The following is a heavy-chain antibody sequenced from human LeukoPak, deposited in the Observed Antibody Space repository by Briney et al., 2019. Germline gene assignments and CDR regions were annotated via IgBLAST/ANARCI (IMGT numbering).Heavy chain of an antibody. D-gene: IGHD6-19*01. Sequence: GASVKVSCKASGGTFSSYTISWVRQAPGKGLEWMGGFDPEDGETIYAQKFQGRVTMTEDTSTDTAYMELSSLRSEDTAVYYCATYLPTGAGFNFDYWGQGTLVTVSS. J-gene: IGHJ4*02. CDR1: GGTFSSYT. CDR3: ATYLPTGAGFNFDY. V-gene: IGHV1-24*01. CDR2: FDPEDGET.